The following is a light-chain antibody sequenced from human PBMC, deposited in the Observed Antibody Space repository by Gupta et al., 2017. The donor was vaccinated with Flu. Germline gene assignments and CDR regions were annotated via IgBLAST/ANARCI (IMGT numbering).Light chain of an antibody. Sequence: GDRVTIACRASENVSNYLNWYRHKAGKPPKLLIFAASTLQSGVPSRFSGSRSGTDFTLTISSLEPDDFATYYCQQIYSTPLTFGPGTKVEI. CDR3: QQIYSTPLT. CDR1: ENVSNY. CDR2: AAS. J-gene: IGKJ1*01. V-gene: IGKV1-39*01.